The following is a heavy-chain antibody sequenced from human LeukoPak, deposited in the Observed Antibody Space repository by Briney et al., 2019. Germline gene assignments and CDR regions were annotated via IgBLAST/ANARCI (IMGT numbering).Heavy chain of an antibody. Sequence: PGGSLRLSCAASGFTFSSYAMSWVRQAPGKGLEWVSSISSSSNYIYYADSVKGRFTISRDNAKNSLYLQMNSLRAEDTAVYYCAKESSGNFDYWGQGTLVTVSS. CDR1: GFTFSSYA. CDR3: AKESSGNFDY. J-gene: IGHJ4*02. CDR2: ISSSSNYI. V-gene: IGHV3-21*06. D-gene: IGHD6-13*01.